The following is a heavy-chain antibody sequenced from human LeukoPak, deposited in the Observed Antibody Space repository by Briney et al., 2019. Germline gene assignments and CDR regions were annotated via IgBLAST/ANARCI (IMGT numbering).Heavy chain of an antibody. V-gene: IGHV4-59*01. CDR1: GGSISSYY. CDR2: IYDSGST. D-gene: IGHD6-6*01. J-gene: IGHJ4*02. Sequence: SETRSLTCTVSGGSISSYYWSWIRQPPGKGLQWIGYIYDSGSTNYKPSLKSRVTISVGTSKNQFSLKLSSVTAADTALYYCARARYSSSPFDYWGQGTLVTVSS. CDR3: ARARYSSSPFDY.